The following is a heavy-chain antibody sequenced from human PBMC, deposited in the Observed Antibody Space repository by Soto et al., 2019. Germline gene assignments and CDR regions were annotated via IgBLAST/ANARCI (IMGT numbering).Heavy chain of an antibody. CDR3: ASTDVELLWFGEFDP. J-gene: IGHJ5*02. V-gene: IGHV4-39*01. Sequence: QLQLQESGPGLVKPSETLSLTCPVSGGSISSSSYYWGWIRQPPGKGLEWIGSIYYSGSTYYNPSLKSRVTISVDTSKNQFSLKLSSVTAADTAVYYCASTDVELLWFGEFDPWGQGTLVTVSS. CDR2: IYYSGST. D-gene: IGHD3-10*01. CDR1: GGSISSSSYY.